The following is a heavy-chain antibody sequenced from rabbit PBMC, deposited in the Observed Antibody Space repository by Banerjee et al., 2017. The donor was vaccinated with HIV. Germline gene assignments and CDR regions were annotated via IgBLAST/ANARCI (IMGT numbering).Heavy chain of an antibody. V-gene: IGHV1S45*01. Sequence: QEQLEESGGDLVKPEGSLTLTCTASGFSLSNKYVMCWVRQAPGKGLEWIACINTSSGNTVYATWAKGRFTISKTSWTTVTLQMTSLTAADTASYFCARDAGYAGSNLWGQGTLVTVS. D-gene: IGHD4-2*01. CDR1: GFSLSNKYV. CDR2: INTSSGNT. CDR3: ARDAGYAGSNL. J-gene: IGHJ4*01.